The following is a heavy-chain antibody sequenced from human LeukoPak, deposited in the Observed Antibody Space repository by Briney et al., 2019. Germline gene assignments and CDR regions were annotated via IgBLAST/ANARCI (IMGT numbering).Heavy chain of an antibody. V-gene: IGHV4-59*06. Sequence: GSLRLSCAASGFTFSSYSMNWVRQAPGKGLEWIGYIYYSGSTYYNPSLKSRVTISVDTSKNQFSLKLSSVTAADTAVYYCARGQPSDRTFDYWGQGTLVTVSS. CDR3: ARGQPSDRTFDY. CDR1: GFTFSSYS. J-gene: IGHJ4*02. CDR2: IYYSGST. D-gene: IGHD1-1*01.